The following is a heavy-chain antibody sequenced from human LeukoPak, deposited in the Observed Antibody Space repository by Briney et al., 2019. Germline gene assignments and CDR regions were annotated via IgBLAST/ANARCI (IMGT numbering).Heavy chain of an antibody. Sequence: PGGSLRLSCSASGFIFSNYAMHWVRQAPGKGLEYVSTISSNGGSTYYADSVEGRFTISRDNSKTTLYLQMSSLRAEDTAVYYCVKDHSSWYYFDYWGQGTLVTVSS. CDR3: VKDHSSWYYFDY. V-gene: IGHV3-64D*06. D-gene: IGHD6-13*01. CDR2: ISSNGGST. CDR1: GFIFSNYA. J-gene: IGHJ4*02.